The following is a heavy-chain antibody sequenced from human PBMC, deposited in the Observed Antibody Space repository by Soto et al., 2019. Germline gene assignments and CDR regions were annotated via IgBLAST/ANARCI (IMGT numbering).Heavy chain of an antibody. CDR2: IIPIFGTA. CDR1: GGTFSSYA. D-gene: IGHD3-22*01. Sequence: ASVKVSCKASGGTFSSYAISWVRQAPGQGLEWMGGIIPIFGTANYAQKFQGRVTITADESTSTAYMELSSLRSEDTAVYYCASGYYYDSSGYYYVHPFDYWGQGTLVTVSS. V-gene: IGHV1-69*13. J-gene: IGHJ4*02. CDR3: ASGYYYDSSGYYYVHPFDY.